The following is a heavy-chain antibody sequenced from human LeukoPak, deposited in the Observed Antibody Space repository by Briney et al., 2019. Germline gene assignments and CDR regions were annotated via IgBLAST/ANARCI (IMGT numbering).Heavy chain of an antibody. D-gene: IGHD3-10*01. V-gene: IGHV3-30*04. Sequence: GGSLRLSCAASGFTFSRYPMHWVRQAPGKGLEWVAVVSYDESNKKYADSVRGRFTISRDNSKNTLSLQMNSLRAEDTAVYYCAKDNGHYYVSGSGAFDIWGQGTMVTVSS. CDR1: GFTFSRYP. CDR2: VSYDESNK. J-gene: IGHJ3*02. CDR3: AKDNGHYYVSGSGAFDI.